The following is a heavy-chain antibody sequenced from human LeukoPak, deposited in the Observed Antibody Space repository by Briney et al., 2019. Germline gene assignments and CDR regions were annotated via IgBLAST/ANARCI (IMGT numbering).Heavy chain of an antibody. CDR1: GGSISSSSYY. Sequence: PSETLSLTCTVSGGSISSSSYYWGWIRQPPGKGLEWIGSIYYSGSTYYNPSLKSRVTISVDTSKNQFSLKLSSVTAADTAVYYCARARGCSSTSCYLVRYYYYGMDVWGQGTTVTVSS. D-gene: IGHD2-2*01. V-gene: IGHV4-39*07. J-gene: IGHJ6*02. CDR2: IYYSGST. CDR3: ARARGCSSTSCYLVRYYYYGMDV.